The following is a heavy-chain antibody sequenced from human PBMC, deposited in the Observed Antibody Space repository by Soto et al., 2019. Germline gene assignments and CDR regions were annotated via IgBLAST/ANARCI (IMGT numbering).Heavy chain of an antibody. D-gene: IGHD6-6*01. CDR3: AKRTGCSSDS. V-gene: IGHV3-30*18. CDR1: GFTFSNYG. Sequence: GGSLRLSGAASGFTFSNYGMHWVRQAPGKGLEWVAVISYDGINKYYADSVKGRFTISRDNSKNTLSLQMNSLRAEDTAVYYWAKRTGCSSDSWGQGTLGTVSS. CDR2: ISYDGINK. J-gene: IGHJ5*01.